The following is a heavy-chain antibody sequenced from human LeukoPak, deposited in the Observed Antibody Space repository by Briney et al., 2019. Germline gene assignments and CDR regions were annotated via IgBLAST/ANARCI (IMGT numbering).Heavy chain of an antibody. CDR3: ARVHREEDYYGSGSDSFDY. CDR2: ISRSSSYI. J-gene: IGHJ4*02. Sequence: GGSLRLSCAASGFTFSSYSMNWVRQAPGKGLEWVSSISRSSSYIYYADSVKGRFTISRDNAKNSLYLQMNSLRAEDTAVYYCARVHREEDYYGSGSDSFDYWGQGTLVTVSS. CDR1: GFTFSSYS. D-gene: IGHD3-10*01. V-gene: IGHV3-21*01.